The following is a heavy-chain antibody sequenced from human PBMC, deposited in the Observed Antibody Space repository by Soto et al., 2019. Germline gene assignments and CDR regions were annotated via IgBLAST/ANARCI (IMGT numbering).Heavy chain of an antibody. J-gene: IGHJ5*02. V-gene: IGHV3-48*04. CDR1: GFTFSSYS. CDR2: ISSSSSTI. Sequence: GGSLRLSCAASGFTFSSYSMNWVRQAPGKGLEWVSYISSSSSTIYYADSVKGRFTISRDNAKNSLYLQMNSLRAEDTAVYYCARPYYYDSSGYSFDPWGQGTLVTVSS. D-gene: IGHD3-22*01. CDR3: ARPYYYDSSGYSFDP.